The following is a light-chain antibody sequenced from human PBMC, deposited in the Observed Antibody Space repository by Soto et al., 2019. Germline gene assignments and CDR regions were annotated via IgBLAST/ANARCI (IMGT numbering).Light chain of an antibody. CDR3: QQRSNWWT. J-gene: IGKJ1*01. CDR1: QTVSNF. Sequence: EIVLTQSPATLSLSPGEGATLSCRASQTVSNFLAWYQQQPGQAPSLLIYDASNRATGIPARFSGSGSGTDFTLTISSLEPEEFAVYYCQQRSNWWTFGQGTRGEIK. CDR2: DAS. V-gene: IGKV3-11*01.